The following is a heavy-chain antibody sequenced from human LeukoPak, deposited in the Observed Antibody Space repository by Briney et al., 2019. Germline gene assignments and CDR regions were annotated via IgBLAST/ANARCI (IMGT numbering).Heavy chain of an antibody. J-gene: IGHJ5*02. D-gene: IGHD5-12*01. V-gene: IGHV5-51*01. CDR2: IYPGDSDT. CDR1: GYSFTSYW. Sequence: GESLKISCKGSGYSFTSYWIGWVRQMPGKGLEWMGIIYPGDSDTRYSPSFQGQVTISADKSISTAYLQWSSLKASDTAMYYRARVGRSGYPNNWFDPWGQGTLVTVSS. CDR3: ARVGRSGYPNNWFDP.